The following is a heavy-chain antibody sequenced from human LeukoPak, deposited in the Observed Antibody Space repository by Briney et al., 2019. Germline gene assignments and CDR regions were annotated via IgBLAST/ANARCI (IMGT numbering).Heavy chain of an antibody. CDR1: GGSISSSSFY. CDR3: ARLAKVVVAATADY. J-gene: IGHJ4*02. D-gene: IGHD2-15*01. V-gene: IGHV4-39*01. Sequence: SETLSLTCAVSGGSISSSSFYWGWIRQPPGKGLEWIGSISYSGSTYYNSSLKSRVTISVDTSKNQFSLKLSSVTAADMAVYYCARLAKVVVAATADYWGQGTLVTVSS. CDR2: ISYSGST.